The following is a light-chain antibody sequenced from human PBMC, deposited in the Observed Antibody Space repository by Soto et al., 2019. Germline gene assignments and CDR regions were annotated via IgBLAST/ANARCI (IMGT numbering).Light chain of an antibody. CDR3: QQYGRSPRT. V-gene: IGKV3-20*01. CDR1: QSVSSTY. CDR2: GAS. Sequence: EIVLTQSPGTLSLSPGERATLSCRASQSVSSTYLAWYQQKPGQAPRLLIYGASSRATGIPDRFSGSGSGTDFTLTISRLEPKDFAVYYCQQYGRSPRTFGQGTKVDIK. J-gene: IGKJ1*01.